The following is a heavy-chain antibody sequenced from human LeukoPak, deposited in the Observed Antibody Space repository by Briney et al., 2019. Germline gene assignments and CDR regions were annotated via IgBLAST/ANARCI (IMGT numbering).Heavy chain of an antibody. CDR1: GGSLTGTYYY. J-gene: IGHJ4*02. V-gene: IGHV4-39*01. D-gene: IGHD3-22*01. CDR3: ARHNYDGSYYFDS. Sequence: SETLSLICTVSGGSLTGTYYYWGWVRQPPGKGLEWIGSISYSGAGYYNPSLKSRVTISVDTSKNLFSLKLSSVTAADTAVHYCARHNYDGSYYFDSWGQGTLVTVSS. CDR2: ISYSGAG.